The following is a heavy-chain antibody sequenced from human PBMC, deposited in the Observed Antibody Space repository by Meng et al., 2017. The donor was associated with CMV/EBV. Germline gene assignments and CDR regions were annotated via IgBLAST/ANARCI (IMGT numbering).Heavy chain of an antibody. Sequence: GGSLRLFCAASGFTFSSYSMNWVRQAPGKGLEWVSSISSSSSYIYYADSVKGRFTISRDNAKNSLYLQMNSLRAEDTAVYYCAREGDRITIFGVGPDGMDVWGQGTTVTVSS. D-gene: IGHD3-3*01. V-gene: IGHV3-21*01. CDR3: AREGDRITIFGVGPDGMDV. J-gene: IGHJ6*02. CDR1: GFTFSSYS. CDR2: ISSSSSYI.